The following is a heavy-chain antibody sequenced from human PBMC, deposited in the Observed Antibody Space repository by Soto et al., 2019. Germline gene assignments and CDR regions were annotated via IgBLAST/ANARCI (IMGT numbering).Heavy chain of an antibody. D-gene: IGHD6-25*01. Sequence: QVQLVQSGAEMKRPESSVKVSCEASGGPFTNYTLSWVRQAPGQGLEWMGWIIPVLNIAKYAQKFQDRINVTAAKSTTTAHLEVSSLRSEATAIDFCARAPTASGPFVFWGQGTLVTVSS. V-gene: IGHV1-69*02. J-gene: IGHJ4*02. CDR1: GGPFTNYT. CDR3: ARAPTASGPFVF. CDR2: IIPVLNIA.